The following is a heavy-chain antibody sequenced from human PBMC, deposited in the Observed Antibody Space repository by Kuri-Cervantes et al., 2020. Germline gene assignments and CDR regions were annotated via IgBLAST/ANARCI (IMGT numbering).Heavy chain of an antibody. J-gene: IGHJ3*02. Sequence: SETLSLTCTVPGGSISSGSYYWSWIRQPAGKGLEWIGRIYTSGSTNHNPSLKSRVAISVDTSKNQFSLKLTSVTAADTAMYYCAREEVFWNAFDIWGQGTMVTVSS. D-gene: IGHD1-1*01. CDR1: GGSISSGSYY. V-gene: IGHV4-61*02. CDR3: AREEVFWNAFDI. CDR2: IYTSGST.